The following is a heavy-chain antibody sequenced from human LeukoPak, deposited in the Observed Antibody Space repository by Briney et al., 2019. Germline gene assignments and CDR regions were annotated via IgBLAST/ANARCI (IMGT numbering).Heavy chain of an antibody. V-gene: IGHV1-18*01. D-gene: IGHD6-13*01. CDR1: GYTFTSYG. J-gene: IGHJ4*02. CDR3: ARDSSSWYGVYFDY. Sequence: ASVKVSCKASGYTFTSYGISWVRQAPGQGLEWMGWISAYNGNTNYAQKLQGRVTMTTDTSTSTAYMELRSLRSDDTAGYYCARDSSSWYGVYFDYWGQGTLVTVSS. CDR2: ISAYNGNT.